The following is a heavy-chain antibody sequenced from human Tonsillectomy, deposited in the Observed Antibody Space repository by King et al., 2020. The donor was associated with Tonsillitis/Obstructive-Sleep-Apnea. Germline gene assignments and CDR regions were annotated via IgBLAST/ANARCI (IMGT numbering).Heavy chain of an antibody. Sequence: QLVQSGSELKKPGASVKVSCKASGYTFTSYAMNWVRQAPGQGLEWMGWINTNTGNPTYAQGFTGRFVFSLDTSVSTAYLQISSLKAEDTAVYYCARDLGEYGSASYYNFPYYYYMDVWGKGTTVTVSS. CDR1: GYTFTSYA. CDR2: INTNTGNP. V-gene: IGHV7-4-1*02. J-gene: IGHJ6*03. D-gene: IGHD3-10*01. CDR3: ARDLGEYGSASYYNFPYYYYMDV.